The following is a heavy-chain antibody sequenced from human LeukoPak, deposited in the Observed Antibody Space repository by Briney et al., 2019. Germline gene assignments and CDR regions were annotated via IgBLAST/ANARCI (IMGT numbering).Heavy chain of an antibody. V-gene: IGHV3-48*04. CDR3: ATSMVRGVIISVKGPGGADY. CDR2: ISSSSSTI. CDR1: GFTFSSYS. D-gene: IGHD3-10*01. Sequence: GGSLRLSCAASGFTFSSYSMNWVRQAPGKGLEWVSYISSSSSTIYYADSVKGRFTISRDNAKNSLYLQMNSLRAEDTAVYYCATSMVRGVIISVKGPGGADYWGQGTLVTVSS. J-gene: IGHJ4*02.